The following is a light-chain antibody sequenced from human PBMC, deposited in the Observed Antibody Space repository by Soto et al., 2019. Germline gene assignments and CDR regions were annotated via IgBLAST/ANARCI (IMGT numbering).Light chain of an antibody. J-gene: IGKJ1*01. CDR2: GAS. V-gene: IGKV3-15*01. CDR3: QHYNDLPLT. CDR1: QSVVTN. Sequence: EKVMTQSPATLSVSPGERVTLSCRASQSVVTNLAWYQQKPGQAPRLLISGASTRATGIPDRFIGSGSGTEFTLTITSLQSEDFAVYYGQHYNDLPLTFGQGTKVEIK.